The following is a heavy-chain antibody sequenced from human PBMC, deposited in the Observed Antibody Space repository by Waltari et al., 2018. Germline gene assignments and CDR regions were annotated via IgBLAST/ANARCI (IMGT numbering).Heavy chain of an antibody. Sequence: QVQLVQSGVEVKKPGASVTVSCKASGYCFTGYGISWVRQAPGQGLEWMGWITPYNGNTDYAQNLQGRVTMTTDTSTTTAYMELRSLRSDDTAVYFCARRGTAIAAANDYWGQGTLVTVSS. CDR1: GYCFTGYG. CDR3: ARRGTAIAAANDY. CDR2: ITPYNGNT. D-gene: IGHD6-13*01. V-gene: IGHV1-18*01. J-gene: IGHJ4*02.